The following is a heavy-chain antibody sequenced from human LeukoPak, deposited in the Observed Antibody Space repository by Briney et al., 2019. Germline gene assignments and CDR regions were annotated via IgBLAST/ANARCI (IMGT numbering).Heavy chain of an antibody. CDR3: ARDRIQPEKELYSGVWFDP. J-gene: IGHJ5*02. V-gene: IGHV1-2*02. Sequence: GASVKVTCEASGYTFTGYYMHWVRRAPGQGLEWMGWINPNSGGTNYAQKFQGRVTMTRDTSISTAYMELSRLRSDDTAVYYCARDRIQPEKELYSGVWFDPWGQGTLVTVSS. D-gene: IGHD1-26*01. CDR1: GYTFTGYY. CDR2: INPNSGGT.